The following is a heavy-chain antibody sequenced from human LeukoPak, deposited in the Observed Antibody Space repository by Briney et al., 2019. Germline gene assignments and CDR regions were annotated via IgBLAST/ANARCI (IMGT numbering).Heavy chain of an antibody. D-gene: IGHD4-23*01. V-gene: IGHV3-15*01. Sequence: GGSLRLSCAASGFTFSHARMNWVRQAPGKGLEWIGLIKSYVHGGTTDYAAPVQGRFTISRDDSTIIVYLQMTSLRAEDTGVYYCVGYNADNSWDYWGQGTLVTVSS. J-gene: IGHJ4*02. CDR1: GFTFSHAR. CDR3: VGYNADNSWDY. CDR2: IKSYVHGGTT.